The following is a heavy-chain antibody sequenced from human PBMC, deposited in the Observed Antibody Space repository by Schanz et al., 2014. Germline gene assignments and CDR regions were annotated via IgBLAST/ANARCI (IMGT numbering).Heavy chain of an antibody. V-gene: IGHV3-30*02. CDR2: IRYTGGNK. Sequence: QVQLVESGGGVVQPGGSLRLSCVASGFTFSSSGMHWVRQAPGKGLEWVAFIRYTGGNKYYPDSVKGRFTISRDNSKNTVYLQMTSLRAEDPAVYHCVKDLGGSSSSWYSHFDHWGLGTLVTVSS. D-gene: IGHD6-13*01. CDR3: VKDLGGSSSSWYSHFDH. CDR1: GFTFSSSG. J-gene: IGHJ4*02.